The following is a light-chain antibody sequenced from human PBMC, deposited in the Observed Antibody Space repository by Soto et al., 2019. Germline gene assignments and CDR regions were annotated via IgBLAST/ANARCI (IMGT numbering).Light chain of an antibody. CDR3: QSYDSSLSGWV. V-gene: IGLV1-44*01. Sequence: QSVLTQPPSASGTPGQRVTLSCSGSSSNIGFNAVNWYQQLPGTAPKLVMHGNSQRPSGVPDRFSGSKSGTSASLAITGLQAEDEADYYCQSYDSSLSGWVFGGGTKLTVL. CDR2: GNS. CDR1: SSNIGFNA. J-gene: IGLJ3*02.